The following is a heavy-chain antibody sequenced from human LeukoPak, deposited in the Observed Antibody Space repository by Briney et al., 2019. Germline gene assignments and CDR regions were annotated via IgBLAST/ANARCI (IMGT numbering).Heavy chain of an antibody. D-gene: IGHD3-3*01. J-gene: IGHJ3*02. V-gene: IGHV4-4*07. CDR2: IYTSGNT. Sequence: SETLSLTCTVSGGSVSSYYWSWIRQPAGKGLEWIGRIYTSGNTNYNPSLRSRVTMSIDTSKNQFSLKLRSVTAADTAVYYCAKYYDFWSGYYDIWGQGTMVTVSS. CDR3: AKYYDFWSGYYDI. CDR1: GGSVSSYY.